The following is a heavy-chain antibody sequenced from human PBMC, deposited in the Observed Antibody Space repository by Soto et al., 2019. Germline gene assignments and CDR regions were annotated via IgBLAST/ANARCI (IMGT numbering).Heavy chain of an antibody. Sequence: EVQLLESGGGFVQPGGSLRLSCEASGFTFSSYAMSWVRQAPGKGLEWVSGISGSGGSIYYADSVKGRFTISRDNSKNTLDLQMKSLRAEDTAVYYCAKLQSRELGRVAFDIWGQGTMVTVSS. J-gene: IGHJ3*02. CDR1: GFTFSSYA. D-gene: IGHD7-27*01. CDR3: AKLQSRELGRVAFDI. CDR2: ISGSGGSI. V-gene: IGHV3-23*01.